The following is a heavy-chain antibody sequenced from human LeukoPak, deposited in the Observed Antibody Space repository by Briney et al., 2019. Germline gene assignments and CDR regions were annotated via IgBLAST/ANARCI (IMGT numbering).Heavy chain of an antibody. CDR3: ARGPRTPPYYYYYYMDV. CDR1: GYTFTGYY. CDR2: INPNSGGT. J-gene: IGHJ6*03. Sequence: ASVKVSCKASGYTFTGYYMHWVRQAPGQGLEWMGWINPNSGGTNYAQKFQGRVTMTRDTSISTAYMELSRLRSDDTAVYYCARGPRTPPYYYYYYMDVWGEGTTVT. V-gene: IGHV1-2*02.